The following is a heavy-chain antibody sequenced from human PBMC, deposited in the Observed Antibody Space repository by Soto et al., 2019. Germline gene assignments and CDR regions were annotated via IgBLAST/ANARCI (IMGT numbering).Heavy chain of an antibody. J-gene: IGHJ4*02. Sequence: QVQLQESGPGLVKPSQTLSLTCTVSGGSISSGDYYWSWIRQPPGKGLEWIGYIYYSGSTYYNPSLKSRVTISVDTSKNQFSLKLSSVTAADTAGYYCATGAVVIGGGFDYWGQGTLVTVSS. CDR3: ATGAVVIGGGFDY. V-gene: IGHV4-30-4*01. CDR1: GGSISSGDYY. CDR2: IYYSGST. D-gene: IGHD3-22*01.